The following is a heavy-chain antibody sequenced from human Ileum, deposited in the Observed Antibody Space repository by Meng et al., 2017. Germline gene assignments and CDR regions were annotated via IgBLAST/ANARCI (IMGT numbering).Heavy chain of an antibody. Sequence: QGQPQESGPGLVKPSGTLSLTCAVPGDSISTTNWWNGVRQPPGEGLEWIGEIYHSGLVNYNLSLKSRVTLSIDKSKNQFSLKLISVTAADTGVYYCAANSGKKMHSWGQGTLVTVSS. CDR3: AANSGKKMHS. J-gene: IGHJ4*02. D-gene: IGHD4-23*01. CDR2: IYHSGLV. V-gene: IGHV4-4*02. CDR1: GDSISTTNW.